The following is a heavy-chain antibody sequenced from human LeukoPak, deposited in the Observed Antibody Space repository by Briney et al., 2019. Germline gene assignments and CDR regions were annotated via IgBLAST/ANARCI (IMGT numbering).Heavy chain of an antibody. J-gene: IGHJ6*02. CDR1: GFTVSSNC. CDR2: IYSVGDT. V-gene: IGHV3-53*01. D-gene: IGHD4-17*01. CDR3: ARDRSSYGDYAIPYYYGMDV. Sequence: GGSLRLSCTASGFTVSSNCMSWVRQAPGKGLEWVSLIYSVGDTYYADSVKGRFTISRDNSKNTLYLQMNSLRAEDTAVYYCARDRSSYGDYAIPYYYGMDVWGQGTTVTVSS.